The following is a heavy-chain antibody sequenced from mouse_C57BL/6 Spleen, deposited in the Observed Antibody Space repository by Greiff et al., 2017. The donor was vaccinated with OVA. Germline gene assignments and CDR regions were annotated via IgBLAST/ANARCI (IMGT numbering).Heavy chain of an antibody. D-gene: IGHD1-1*01. V-gene: IGHV1-69*01. Sequence: QVQLKQPGAELVMPGASVKLSCKASGYTFTSYWMHWVKQRPGQGLEWIGEIDPSDSYTNYNQKFKGKSTLTVDKSSSTAYMQLSSLTSEDSAVYYCARFPHYYGSSHWYFDAWGTGTTVTVSS. CDR3: ARFPHYYGSSHWYFDA. J-gene: IGHJ1*03. CDR1: GYTFTSYW. CDR2: IDPSDSYT.